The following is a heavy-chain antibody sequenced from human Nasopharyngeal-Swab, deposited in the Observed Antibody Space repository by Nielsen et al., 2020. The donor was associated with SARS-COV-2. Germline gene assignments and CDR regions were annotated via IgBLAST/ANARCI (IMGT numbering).Heavy chain of an antibody. CDR1: GFTFSSYS. Sequence: GESLKISCAASGFTFSSYSMNWVRQAPGKGLEWVSSISSSSSYIYYADSVKGRFTISRDNAKNSLYLQVNSLRAEDTAVYYCAVSSWQDFDPWGQGTLVTVSS. CDR3: AVSSWQDFDP. CDR2: ISSSSSYI. D-gene: IGHD6-13*01. V-gene: IGHV3-21*01. J-gene: IGHJ5*02.